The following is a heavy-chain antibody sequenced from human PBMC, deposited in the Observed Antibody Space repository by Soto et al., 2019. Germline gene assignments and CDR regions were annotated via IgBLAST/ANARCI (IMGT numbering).Heavy chain of an antibody. CDR3: ARHVPAAGYYYGMDV. J-gene: IGHJ6*02. D-gene: IGHD2-2*01. Sequence: QVQLVQSGAEVKKPGSSVKVSCKASGGTFSSYAISWVRQAPGQGLEWMGGIIPIFGTENYAQKFQGRVMITADESTSTAYMELSSLRSDATAVYYCARHVPAAGYYYGMDVWGQGTTVTVSS. CDR1: GGTFSSYA. V-gene: IGHV1-69*12. CDR2: IIPIFGTE.